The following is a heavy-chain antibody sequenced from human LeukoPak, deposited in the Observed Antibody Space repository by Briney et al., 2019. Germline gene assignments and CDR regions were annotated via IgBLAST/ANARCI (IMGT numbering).Heavy chain of an antibody. CDR3: ARVGYYDILTGFPNWFDP. D-gene: IGHD3-9*01. V-gene: IGHV1-69*06. Sequence: SVKVSCKASGGTFSSYAISWVRQAPGQGLEWMGGIIPIFGTANYAQKFQGRVTIAADKSTSTAYMELSSLRSEDTAVYYCARVGYYDILTGFPNWFDPWGQGTLVTVSS. CDR1: GGTFSSYA. J-gene: IGHJ5*02. CDR2: IIPIFGTA.